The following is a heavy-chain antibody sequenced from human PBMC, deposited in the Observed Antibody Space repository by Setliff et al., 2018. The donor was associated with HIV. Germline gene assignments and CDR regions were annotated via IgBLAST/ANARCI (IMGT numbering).Heavy chain of an antibody. Sequence: SETLSLTCTVSGGSISSGGYYWSWIRQPPGKGLEWIGYIYNSASTSYNPSLKSRVTMSIDTSKNQFSLRLTSVTAADTAVYYCARRIDDSGSFPDKNWFDTWGQGSLVTVSS. CDR3: ARRIDDSGSFPDKNWFDT. J-gene: IGHJ5*02. V-gene: IGHV4-61*08. CDR2: IYNSAST. CDR1: GGSISSGGYY. D-gene: IGHD3-10*01.